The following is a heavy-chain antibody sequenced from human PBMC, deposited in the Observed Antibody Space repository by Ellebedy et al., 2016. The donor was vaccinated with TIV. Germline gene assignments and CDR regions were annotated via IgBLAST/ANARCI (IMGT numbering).Heavy chain of an antibody. V-gene: IGHV3-21*01. J-gene: IGHJ4*02. Sequence: GESLKISCAASGFTFSSYSMNWVRQAPGKGLEWVSCISSSGTYIYYADSLKGRFTISRDSAKNSLYLQMNSLRAEDTAVYYCARGSGDLPLDYWGQGTLVTVSS. CDR2: ISSSGTYI. CDR1: GFTFSSYS. D-gene: IGHD4-17*01. CDR3: ARGSGDLPLDY.